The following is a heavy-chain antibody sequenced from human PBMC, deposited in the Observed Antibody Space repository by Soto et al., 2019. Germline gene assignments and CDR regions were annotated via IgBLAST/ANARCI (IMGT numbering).Heavy chain of an antibody. CDR3: ARDRYYDILTERNYYYYYYMDV. CDR1: GYTFTSYA. Sequence: ASVKVSCKASGYTFTSYAMHWVRQAPGQRLEWMGWINAGNGNTKYSQKFQGRVTITRDTSASTAYMELSSLRSEDTAVYYCARDRYYDILTERNYYYYYYMDVWGKGTTVTVSS. CDR2: INAGNGNT. V-gene: IGHV1-3*01. J-gene: IGHJ6*03. D-gene: IGHD3-9*01.